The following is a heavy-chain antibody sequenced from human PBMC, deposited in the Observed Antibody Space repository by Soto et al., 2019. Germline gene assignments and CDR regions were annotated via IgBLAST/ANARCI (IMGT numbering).Heavy chain of an antibody. V-gene: IGHV4-59*01. D-gene: IGHD3-10*01. CDR1: GGSISSYY. Sequence: PSETLSLTCTVSGGSISSYYWNWIRQPPGKGLEYIGYIYHSGSTNYNPSFKSRITISVDKAKNQFSLNLTSVTATDTAVYYCAREDLSYDSGRYLSWIDPRGQGTLVTVSS. CDR3: AREDLSYDSGRYLSWIDP. J-gene: IGHJ5*02. CDR2: IYHSGST.